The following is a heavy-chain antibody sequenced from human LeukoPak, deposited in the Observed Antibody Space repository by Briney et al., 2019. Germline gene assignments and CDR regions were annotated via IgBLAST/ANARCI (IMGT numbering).Heavy chain of an antibody. CDR2: ISAYNGNT. D-gene: IGHD4-11*01. J-gene: IGHJ6*03. CDR1: GYTFTSYG. V-gene: IGHV1-18*01. CDR3: ASRAYSRDYYYYYYMDV. Sequence: ASVKVSXKASGYTFTSYGISWVRQAPGQGLEWMGWISAYNGNTNYAQKLQGRVTMTTDTPTSTAYMELRSLRSDDTAVYYCASRAYSRDYYYYYYMDVWGKGTTVTVSS.